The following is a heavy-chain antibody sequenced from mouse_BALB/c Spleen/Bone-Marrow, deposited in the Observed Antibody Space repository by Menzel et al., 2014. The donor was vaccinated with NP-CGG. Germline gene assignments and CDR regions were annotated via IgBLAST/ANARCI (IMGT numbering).Heavy chain of an antibody. J-gene: IGHJ2*01. CDR2: IRNKAYGYTT. CDR3: ARDMGGILFDS. V-gene: IGHV7-3*02. D-gene: IGHD4-1*01. Sequence: EVHLVESGGGLVQPGGSLRLSCATSGFTFTDYYMNWVRQPPGKALGWLGFIRNKAYGYTTEYSASVKGRFTISRDNSQGILYLQMNSLRAEDSATYYCARDMGGILFDSWGQGTTLTVSS. CDR1: GFTFTDYY.